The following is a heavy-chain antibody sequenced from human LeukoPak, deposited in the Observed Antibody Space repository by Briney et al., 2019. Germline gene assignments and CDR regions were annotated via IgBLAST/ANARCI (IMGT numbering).Heavy chain of an antibody. J-gene: IGHJ4*02. V-gene: IGHV5-51*01. CDR1: GSRFTSYW. CDR3: ARCSSGIPHPPSHFDY. Sequence: GASLQISCKGSGSRFTSYWIGWVRRLPGKGLEWMGIILPGDSNTRYSPSFQGQVTISADKSISTAYLQWSSLKASDTAIYYCARCSSGIPHPPSHFDYWGQGTLVTVSS. D-gene: IGHD2-15*01. CDR2: ILPGDSNT.